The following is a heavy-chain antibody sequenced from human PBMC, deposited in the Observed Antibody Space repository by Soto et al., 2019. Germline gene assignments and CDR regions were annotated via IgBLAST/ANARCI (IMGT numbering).Heavy chain of an antibody. J-gene: IGHJ6*02. D-gene: IGHD6-6*01. V-gene: IGHV4-59*13. CDR2: IYYSGST. CDR3: ARSEGVAARTKYYYYYGMDV. Sequence: XATLSLTCTVSGGSISSYYWSWIRQPPGKGLEWIGYIYYSGSTNYNPSLKSRVTISVDTSKNQFSLKLSSVTAADTAVYYCARSEGVAARTKYYYYYGMDVWGQGTTVTVSS. CDR1: GGSISSYY.